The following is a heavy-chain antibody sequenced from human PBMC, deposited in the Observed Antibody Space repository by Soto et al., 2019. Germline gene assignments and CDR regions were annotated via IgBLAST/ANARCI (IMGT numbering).Heavy chain of an antibody. Sequence: VQLLESGGDLVQPGGSLRLSCVASGFILNNYAMSWVRQAPGKGLEWVSTIGGTDGDSDGVPWYEDSVKGRFTISRDSSETTLFLNMNNLGAEDSALYYCVKRGRNWGAFDFWGQGTPVVVSS. CDR1: GFILNNYA. J-gene: IGHJ3*01. CDR3: VKRGRNWGAFDF. V-gene: IGHV3-23*01. CDR2: IGGTDGDSDGVP. D-gene: IGHD7-27*01.